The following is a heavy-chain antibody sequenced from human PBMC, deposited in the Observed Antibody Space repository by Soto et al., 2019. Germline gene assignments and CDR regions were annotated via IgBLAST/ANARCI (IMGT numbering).Heavy chain of an antibody. V-gene: IGHV4-39*01. CDR2: IYYSGST. D-gene: IGHD2-15*01. Sequence: QLQLQESGPGLVKPSETLSLTCTVSGGSISSSSYYWGWIRQPPGKGLEWIGSIYYSGSTYYNPSLKRRVTISVDTSKNQFSLKLSSVTAADTAVYYCARAAPDIVVVVAATPTWFDPWGQGTLVTVSS. CDR1: GGSISSSSYY. CDR3: ARAAPDIVVVVAATPTWFDP. J-gene: IGHJ5*02.